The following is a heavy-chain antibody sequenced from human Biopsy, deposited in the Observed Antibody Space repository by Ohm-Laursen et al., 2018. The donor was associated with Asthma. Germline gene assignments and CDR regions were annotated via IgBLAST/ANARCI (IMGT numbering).Heavy chain of an antibody. CDR3: AKNNDQQLTY. D-gene: IGHD6-13*01. CDR1: GFAFGKYG. CDR2: ITHDGSRM. V-gene: IGHV3-30*18. Sequence: SLRLSCTATGFAFGKYGMYWARQAPGKGLQWVAVITHDGSRMYYADSVRGRFTISRDNSRNTLYLEMSSLRVDDTAVYYCAKNNDQQLTYWGRGTLVTVSS. J-gene: IGHJ4*02.